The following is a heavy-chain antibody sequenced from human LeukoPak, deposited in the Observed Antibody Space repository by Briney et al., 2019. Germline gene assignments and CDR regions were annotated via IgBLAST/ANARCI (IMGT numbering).Heavy chain of an antibody. CDR3: ARSFYDFWSGYYSYYMDV. CDR2: INHSGST. CDR1: GGSFSGYY. Sequence: PSETLSLTCAVYGGSFSGYYWSWLRQPPGKGLEWIGEINHSGSTNYNPSLKSRVTISVDTSKNQFSLKLSSVTAADTAVYYCARSFYDFWSGYYSYYMDVWGKGTTVTVSS. J-gene: IGHJ6*03. V-gene: IGHV4-34*01. D-gene: IGHD3-3*01.